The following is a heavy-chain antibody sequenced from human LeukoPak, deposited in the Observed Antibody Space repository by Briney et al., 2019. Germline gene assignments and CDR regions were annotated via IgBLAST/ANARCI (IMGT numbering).Heavy chain of an antibody. CDR1: GGSINSYY. J-gene: IGHJ5*02. CDR3: ARARDGHINNWFDP. V-gene: IGHV4-59*01. D-gene: IGHD5-24*01. Sequence: SETLSLTCTVSGGSINSYYWSWFRQPPGKGLEWIGYIYYSGSTEYNPSLKSRVTISVGTSKNQFSLKMSSVAAADTAVYYCARARDGHINNWFDPWGQGTLVTVSS. CDR2: IYYSGST.